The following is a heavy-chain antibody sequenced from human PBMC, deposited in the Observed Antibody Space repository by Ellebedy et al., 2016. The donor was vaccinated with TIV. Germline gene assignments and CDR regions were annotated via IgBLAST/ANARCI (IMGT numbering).Heavy chain of an antibody. D-gene: IGHD2-21*01. CDR2: VYYSGAT. Sequence: MPSETLSLTCDVSGYSIISSKYYWGWIRQAPGKGLEWIGSVYYSGATYYNPSLERRVTTSLDTSNNQFSLKLTSVTAADTAVYSCARMGQMGIVADYWGQGILVTVSS. CDR3: ARMGQMGIVADY. V-gene: IGHV4-39*07. CDR1: GYSIISSKYY. J-gene: IGHJ4*02.